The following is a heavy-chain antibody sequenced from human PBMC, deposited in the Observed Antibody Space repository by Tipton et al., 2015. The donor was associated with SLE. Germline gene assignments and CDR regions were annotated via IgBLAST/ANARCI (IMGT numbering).Heavy chain of an antibody. J-gene: IGHJ6*02. D-gene: IGHD2-15*01. CDR2: IAYDGGTK. V-gene: IGHV3-30*04. CDR1: GFTFRTYA. Sequence: SLRLSCVASGFTFRTYAMHWFRQTPGEGQTPGEGLEWVAVIAYDGGTKYYADSVKGRFTISRDNSKNTLYVQMNSLRPEDTAVYFCARVIAAPPYGLDVWGQGTTVTVSS. CDR3: ARVIAAPPYGLDV.